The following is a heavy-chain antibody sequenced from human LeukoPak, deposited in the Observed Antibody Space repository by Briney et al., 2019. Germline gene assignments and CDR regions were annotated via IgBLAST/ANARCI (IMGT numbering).Heavy chain of an antibody. CDR2: ISDSGGTT. CDR3: AKDRAYGSGSYSHFDY. V-gene: IGHV3-23*01. J-gene: IGHJ4*02. Sequence: GGSLRLSCAASGFTFSSYGMHWVRQAPGKGLEWVSIISDSGGTTFYADSVKGRFTISRDNSKRTLYLQMSSLRADDTAVYYCAKDRAYGSGSYSHFDYWGQGTPVTVSS. CDR1: GFTFSSYG. D-gene: IGHD3-10*01.